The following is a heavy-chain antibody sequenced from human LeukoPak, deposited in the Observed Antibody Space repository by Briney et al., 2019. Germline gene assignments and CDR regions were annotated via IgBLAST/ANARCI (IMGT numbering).Heavy chain of an antibody. CDR2: IYTSGST. V-gene: IGHV4-61*09. D-gene: IGHD6-13*01. CDR1: GGSISSGSYY. CDR3: ARDKGIEAAGRSGYYYYYMDV. J-gene: IGHJ6*03. Sequence: SQTLSLTCTVSGGSISSGSYYWSWIRQPAGKELEWIWHIYTSGSTNYNPSLKSSVSISVNTSKNQFSLKLSSVTAADTAVYYCARDKGIEAAGRSGYYYYYMDVWGKGTTVTISS.